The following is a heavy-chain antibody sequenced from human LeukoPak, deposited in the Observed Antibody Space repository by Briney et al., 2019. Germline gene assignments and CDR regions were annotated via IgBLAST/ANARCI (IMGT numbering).Heavy chain of an antibody. D-gene: IGHD3-10*01. CDR1: GGTFSSYA. CDR2: ISAYNGNT. J-gene: IGHJ4*02. CDR3: ARAAGSGSYPWTDY. V-gene: IGHV1-18*01. Sequence: ASVKVSCKASGGTFSSYAISWVRQAPGQGLEWVGWISAYNGNTNYAQKLQGRVTMTTDTSTSTAYMELRSLRSDDTAVYYCARAAGSGSYPWTDYWGQGTLVTVSS.